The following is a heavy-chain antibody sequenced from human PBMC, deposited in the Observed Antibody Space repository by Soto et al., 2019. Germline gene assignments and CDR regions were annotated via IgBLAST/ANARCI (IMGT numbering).Heavy chain of an antibody. D-gene: IGHD7-27*01. Sequence: QVQLQQSGPGLVKPSQPLSLTCAISGDSVSSISAAWTWIRQSPSRGLEWLGRTYYRSEWYNDYSVSVKSRITITPHTSRNQFPLQRTSGTPEDPAIYYSAREAWATLTHVYSYGTEVWGQGTAVTVSS. CDR1: GDSVSSISAA. J-gene: IGHJ6*02. CDR3: AREAWATLTHVYSYGTEV. V-gene: IGHV6-1*01. CDR2: TYYRSEWYN.